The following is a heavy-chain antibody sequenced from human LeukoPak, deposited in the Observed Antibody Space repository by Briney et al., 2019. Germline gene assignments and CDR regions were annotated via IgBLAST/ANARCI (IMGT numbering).Heavy chain of an antibody. CDR1: GYTFTGYY. J-gene: IGHJ4*02. V-gene: IGHV1-2*02. CDR2: INPNSGGT. Sequence: GASVKVSCKXSGYTFTGYYMHWVRQAPGQGLEWMGWINPNSGGTNYAQKFQGRVTMTRDTSISTAYMELSRLRSDDMAVYYCARDLAYDFWSGYSNDYWGQGTLVTVSS. D-gene: IGHD3-3*01. CDR3: ARDLAYDFWSGYSNDY.